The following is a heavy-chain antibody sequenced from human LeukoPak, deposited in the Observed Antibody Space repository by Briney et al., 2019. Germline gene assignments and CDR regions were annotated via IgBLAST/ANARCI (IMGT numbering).Heavy chain of an antibody. Sequence: ESGPALVNPTQTLTLTCTFSGFSLSTSGMCVSWIRQPPGKALEWLARIDWDDDKYYSTSLKTRLTISKDTSKNQVVLTMTNMDPVDTATYYCARTTDSTIFRVVIPFDYWGQGTLVTVSS. CDR1: GFSLSTSGMC. D-gene: IGHD3-3*01. J-gene: IGHJ4*02. CDR2: IDWDDDK. CDR3: ARTTDSTIFRVVIPFDY. V-gene: IGHV2-70*11.